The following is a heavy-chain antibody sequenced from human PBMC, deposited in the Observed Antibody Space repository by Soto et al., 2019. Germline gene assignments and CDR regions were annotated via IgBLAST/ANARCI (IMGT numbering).Heavy chain of an antibody. CDR2: ISYDGSNK. D-gene: IGHD3-22*01. Sequence: GGSLRLSCAASGFTFSSYGMHWVRQAPGKGLEWVAVISYDGSNKYYADSVKGRFTISRDNSKNTLYLQMNSLRAEDTAVYYCAKGQGVSGYYSVSMTFDYWGQGTLVTVS. CDR3: AKGQGVSGYYSVSMTFDY. CDR1: GFTFSSYG. J-gene: IGHJ4*02. V-gene: IGHV3-30*18.